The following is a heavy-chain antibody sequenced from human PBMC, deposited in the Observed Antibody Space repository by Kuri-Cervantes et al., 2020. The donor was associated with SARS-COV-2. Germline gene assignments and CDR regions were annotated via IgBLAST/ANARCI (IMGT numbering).Heavy chain of an antibody. D-gene: IGHD1-1*01. CDR1: GFTLSIYA. J-gene: IGHJ4*02. V-gene: IGHV3-30*01. Sequence: GRSRRPSWAASGFTLSIYAMHWVRQAPGKGLEWVAVISYDGSNKYYADSVEGRFTISRNNAKNMLLLQMNSLRAEDTAVYYCVRDGDHWNFDYWGQGTLVTVSS. CDR3: VRDGDHWNFDY. CDR2: ISYDGSNK.